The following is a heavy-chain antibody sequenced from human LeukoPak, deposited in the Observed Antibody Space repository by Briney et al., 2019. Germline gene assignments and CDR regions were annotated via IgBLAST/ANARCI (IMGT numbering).Heavy chain of an antibody. J-gene: IGHJ3*02. CDR1: GGSISSYY. CDR2: IYYSGST. Sequence: PSETLSLTCTVSGGSISSYYWSWIRQPPGKGLEWIGYIYYSGSTSYNPSLKSRVTISVDTSKNQFSLKLSSVTAADTAVYYCARVTIFRDAFDIWGQGTMVTVSS. D-gene: IGHD3-3*01. CDR3: ARVTIFRDAFDI. V-gene: IGHV4-59*01.